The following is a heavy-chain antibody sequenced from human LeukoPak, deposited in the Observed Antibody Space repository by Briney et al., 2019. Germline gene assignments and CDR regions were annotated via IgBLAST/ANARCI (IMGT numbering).Heavy chain of an antibody. D-gene: IGHD3-10*01. J-gene: IGHJ4*02. V-gene: IGHV4-39*07. CDR1: GGSIRSSYYY. Sequence: PSETLSLTCTVSGGSIRSSYYYWSWIRQPPGKGLEWIGEINHSGSTNYNPSLKSRVTISVDTSKNQFSLKLSSVTAADTAVYYCASGGYYFDYWGQGTLVTVSS. CDR3: ASGGYYFDY. CDR2: INHSGST.